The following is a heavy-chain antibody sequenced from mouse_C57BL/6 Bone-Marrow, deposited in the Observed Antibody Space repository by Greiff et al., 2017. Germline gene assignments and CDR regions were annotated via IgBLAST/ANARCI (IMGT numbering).Heavy chain of an antibody. Sequence: QVQLQQSGAELARPGASVKLSCKASGYTFTSYGISWVKQRPGPGLEWIGEIYPRSGNTYYNEKFKGKATLTADKSSSTAYMELRSLTSEDSAVYVGARSEDYDGSRYFDVWGTGTTVTVSS. CDR2: IYPRSGNT. CDR3: ARSEDYDGSRYFDV. J-gene: IGHJ1*03. D-gene: IGHD1-1*01. CDR1: GYTFTSYG. V-gene: IGHV1-81*01.